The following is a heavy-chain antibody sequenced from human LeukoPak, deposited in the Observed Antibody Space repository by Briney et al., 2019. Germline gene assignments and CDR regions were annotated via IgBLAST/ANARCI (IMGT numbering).Heavy chain of an antibody. CDR1: GFTVSSYY. V-gene: IGHV3-53*01. D-gene: IGHD1-26*01. CDR2: IYSGGST. Sequence: GGSLRLSCAASGFTVSSYYMSWIRQAPGKGLEWVSVIYSGGSTYYADFVKGRFTISRDNSKNTLYLQMNSLRAGDTAVYYCARGDSGSSYDYWGQGTLVTVSS. J-gene: IGHJ4*02. CDR3: ARGDSGSSYDY.